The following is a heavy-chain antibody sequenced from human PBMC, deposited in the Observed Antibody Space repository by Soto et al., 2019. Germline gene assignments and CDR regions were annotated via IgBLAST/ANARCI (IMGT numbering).Heavy chain of an antibody. J-gene: IGHJ6*02. D-gene: IGHD2-2*01. CDR2: INHSGST. V-gene: IGHV4-34*01. Sequence: LSLTCAVYGGSFSGYYWSWIRQPPGKGLEWIGEINHSGSTNYNPSLKSRVTISVDTSKNQFSLKLSSVTAADTAVYYCARAEGKENIVVVPAAMYYYYGMDVWGQGTTVTVSS. CDR1: GGSFSGYY. CDR3: ARAEGKENIVVVPAAMYYYYGMDV.